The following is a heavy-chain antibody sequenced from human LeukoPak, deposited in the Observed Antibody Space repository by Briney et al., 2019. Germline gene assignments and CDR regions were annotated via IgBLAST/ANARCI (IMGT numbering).Heavy chain of an antibody. CDR3: ARANNSSWHN. CDR2: IKPDGSAG. D-gene: IGHD6-13*01. J-gene: IGHJ4*02. V-gene: IGHV3-7*01. Sequence: GGSLRLSCATSGFTFSSNWMSWVRHVPGRGLDWVANIKPDGSAGYYAASVKGRLTVSRDNAKNSLYLQMNSQRVEDTAVYYCARANNSSWHNWGQGTLVTVSS. CDR1: GFTFSSNW.